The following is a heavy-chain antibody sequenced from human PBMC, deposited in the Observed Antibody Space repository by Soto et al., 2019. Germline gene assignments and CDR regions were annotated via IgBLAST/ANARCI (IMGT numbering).Heavy chain of an antibody. Sequence: ASVKVSCKASGYTFPGYYMHWGRQAPGQGLEWMGWINPNSGGTNYAQKFQGWVTMTRDTSISTAYMELSRLRSDDTAVYYCARVWAYCSGGSCYPGAFYIWGQGTMVTVSS. D-gene: IGHD2-15*01. J-gene: IGHJ3*02. CDR3: ARVWAYCSGGSCYPGAFYI. V-gene: IGHV1-2*04. CDR2: INPNSGGT. CDR1: GYTFPGYY.